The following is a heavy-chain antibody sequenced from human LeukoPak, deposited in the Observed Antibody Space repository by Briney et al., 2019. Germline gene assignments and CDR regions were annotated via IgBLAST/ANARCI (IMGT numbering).Heavy chain of an antibody. CDR3: AKDQADSSGWSVGFDY. J-gene: IGHJ4*02. CDR1: GFTFSSYG. CDR2: IWYDGSNK. V-gene: IGHV3-33*06. D-gene: IGHD6-19*01. Sequence: GRSLRLSCAASGFTFSSYGMHWVRQAPGKGLEWVAVIWYDGSNKYYADSVKGRFTISRDNSKNTLYLQMNSLRAEDTAVYYCAKDQADSSGWSVGFDYWGQGTLVTVSS.